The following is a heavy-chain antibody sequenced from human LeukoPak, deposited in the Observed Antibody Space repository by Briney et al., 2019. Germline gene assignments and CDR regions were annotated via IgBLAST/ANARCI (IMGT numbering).Heavy chain of an antibody. CDR2: ISAYNGNT. D-gene: IGHD3-10*01. V-gene: IGHV1-18*01. J-gene: IGHJ4*02. CDR1: GYTFTSYG. CDR3: ARDALNYGHLSPFDY. Sequence: ASVKVSCKASGYTFTSYGISWVRQAPGQGLEWMGWISAYNGNTNYAQKLQGRVTMTTDTSTSTAYMELRSLRSDDTAMYYCARDALNYGHLSPFDYWGQGTLVTVSS.